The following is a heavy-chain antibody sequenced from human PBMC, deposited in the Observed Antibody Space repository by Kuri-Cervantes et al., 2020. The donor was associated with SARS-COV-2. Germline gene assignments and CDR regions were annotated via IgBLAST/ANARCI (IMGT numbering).Heavy chain of an antibody. D-gene: IGHD6-13*01. CDR2: IYHSGST. V-gene: IGHV4-38-2*02. CDR1: GYSISSGYY. J-gene: IGHJ4*02. Sequence: ESLKISCAVSGYSISSGYYWGWIRQPPGKGLEWIGYIYHSGSTYYNPSLKSRVTISVDRPKNQFSLKLSSVTAADTAVYYCARDTSSWYRGAFDYWGQGTLVTVSS. CDR3: ARDTSSWYRGAFDY.